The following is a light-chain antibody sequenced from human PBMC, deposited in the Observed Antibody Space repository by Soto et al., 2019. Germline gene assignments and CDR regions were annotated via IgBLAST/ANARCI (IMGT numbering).Light chain of an antibody. V-gene: IGLV3-21*04. Sequence: SYELTQPPSVSVAPGKTGRITCGGNTIGSKSVHWYQQKPGQAPVLVIYYDSDRPSGIPERFSGSNSGNTATLTISRVEAGDEADYYCQVWDRSSDHAVFGGGTQLTVL. CDR1: TIGSKS. CDR3: QVWDRSSDHAV. CDR2: YDS. J-gene: IGLJ7*01.